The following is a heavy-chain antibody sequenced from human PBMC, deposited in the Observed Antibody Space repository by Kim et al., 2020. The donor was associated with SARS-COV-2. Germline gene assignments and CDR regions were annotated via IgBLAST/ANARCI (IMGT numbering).Heavy chain of an antibody. D-gene: IGHD2-15*01. CDR3: AREMACSGGSSYSDY. Sequence: QKLQGRVTMTTDTSTSTAYMELRSLRSDDTAVYYCAREMACSGGSSYSDYWGQGTLVTVSS. J-gene: IGHJ4*02. V-gene: IGHV1-18*01.